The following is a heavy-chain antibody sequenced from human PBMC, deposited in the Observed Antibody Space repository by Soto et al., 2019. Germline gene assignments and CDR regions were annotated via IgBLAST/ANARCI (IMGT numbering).Heavy chain of an antibody. Sequence: EVQLLESGGGLVQPGGSLRLSCAASGFTFNNNVMNWVRQAPGQGLEWVSGISDNGGSTYYADSVKGRCTISRDNSKNTLYLQMNSLRADVTAVYYCAKEVYGAARGAMDVWGQGTTATVSS. CDR2: ISDNGGST. J-gene: IGHJ6*02. CDR3: AKEVYGAARGAMDV. D-gene: IGHD3-10*01. V-gene: IGHV3-23*01. CDR1: GFTFNNNV.